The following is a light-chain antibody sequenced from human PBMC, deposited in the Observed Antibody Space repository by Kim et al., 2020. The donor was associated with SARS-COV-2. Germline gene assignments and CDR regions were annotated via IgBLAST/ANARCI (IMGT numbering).Light chain of an antibody. J-gene: IGKJ4*01. CDR3: QQRTNWPLT. V-gene: IGKV3-11*01. CDR2: DAS. CDR1: QSVSRY. Sequence: EIVLTQSPDTLSVSPGERATLSCRASQSVSRYLAWYQQKAGQAPRLLIYDASNRATGIPARFSGSGSGTDFTLTISSLEPEDFAVYYCQQRTNWPLTFGGGTKLEI.